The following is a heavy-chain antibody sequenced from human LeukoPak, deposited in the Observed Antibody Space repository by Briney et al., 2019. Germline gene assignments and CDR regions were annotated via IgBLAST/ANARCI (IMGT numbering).Heavy chain of an antibody. J-gene: IGHJ4*02. Sequence: AGGSLRLSCAASGFTFSSYSMNWVRQAPGKGLEWVSSISSSSSYIYYADSVKGRFTISRDNAKNSLYLQMNSLRAEDTAVYYCAREQGYCSSTSCSLEGGGFDYWGQGTLVTVSS. V-gene: IGHV3-21*01. D-gene: IGHD2-2*01. CDR1: GFTFSSYS. CDR2: ISSSSSYI. CDR3: AREQGYCSSTSCSLEGGGFDY.